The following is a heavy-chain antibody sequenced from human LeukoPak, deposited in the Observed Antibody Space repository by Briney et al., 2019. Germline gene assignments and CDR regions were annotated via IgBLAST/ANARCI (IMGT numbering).Heavy chain of an antibody. V-gene: IGHV3-23*01. D-gene: IGHD6-19*01. Sequence: AGGSLRLSCAASGFTFSSYAMSWVRQAPGKGLEWVSAISGSGGSTYYADSVKGRFTISRDNSKTTLYLQMNSLRAEDTAVYYCANAPGYSSGRYFDYWGQGTLVTVSS. J-gene: IGHJ4*02. CDR3: ANAPGYSSGRYFDY. CDR2: ISGSGGST. CDR1: GFTFSSYA.